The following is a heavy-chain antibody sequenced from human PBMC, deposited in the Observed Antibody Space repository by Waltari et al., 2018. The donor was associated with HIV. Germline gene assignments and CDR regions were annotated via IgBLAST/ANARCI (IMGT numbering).Heavy chain of an antibody. V-gene: IGHV3-48*03. Sequence: EVQLVESGGGLVQPGGSLRLSCAGSGFTFSNYEMTWVRQAPGKGLDWISYIRAGGTKYYADSLKGRFSISRDNAKNSLYLQMNSLRAEDTAVYYCAKAVGDTSGRYWGGDVWGQGTTVTVSS. CDR1: GFTFSNYE. J-gene: IGHJ6*02. D-gene: IGHD6-19*01. CDR2: IRAGGTK. CDR3: AKAVGDTSGRYWGGDV.